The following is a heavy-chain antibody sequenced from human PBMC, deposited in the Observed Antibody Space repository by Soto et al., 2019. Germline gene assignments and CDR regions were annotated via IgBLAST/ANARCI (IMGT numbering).Heavy chain of an antibody. Sequence: QVQLVQSGAEVKKPGASVKVSCKASGYTFTGYYMHWVRQAPGQGLEWMGWINPNSGGTNYAQKFQGWVTMTRDTSISTAYMELSRLRSDDTAVYYCARDQVSGTTGTTDYYYGMDVWGQGTTVTVSS. D-gene: IGHD1-1*01. CDR3: ARDQVSGTTGTTDYYYGMDV. CDR1: GYTFTGYY. V-gene: IGHV1-2*04. J-gene: IGHJ6*02. CDR2: INPNSGGT.